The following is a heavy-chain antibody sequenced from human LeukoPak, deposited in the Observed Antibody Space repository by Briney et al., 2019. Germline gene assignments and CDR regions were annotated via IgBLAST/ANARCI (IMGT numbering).Heavy chain of an antibody. J-gene: IGHJ4*02. CDR1: GFTFSSYA. Sequence: GGSLRLSCAASGFTFSSYAMHWVRQAPGKGLEWVVVISYDGSNKYYADSVKGRFTISRDNSKNTLYLQMNSLRAEDTAVYYCARNYYDSSGYYFTTIFDYWGQGTLVTVSS. V-gene: IGHV3-30-3*01. CDR3: ARNYYDSSGYYFTTIFDY. CDR2: ISYDGSNK. D-gene: IGHD3-22*01.